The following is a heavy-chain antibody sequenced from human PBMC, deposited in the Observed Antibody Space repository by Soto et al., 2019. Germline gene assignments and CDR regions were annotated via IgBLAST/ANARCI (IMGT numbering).Heavy chain of an antibody. Sequence: GGSLRLYCAASGFIFSSYAMSWVRQAPGKGLEWVSAISGSGGSTYYADSVKGRFTISRDNSKNTLYLQMNSLRAEDTAVYYCAKGQVAARRRSVAGTGVLDYWGQGTLVTVSS. CDR1: GFIFSSYA. CDR2: ISGSGGST. V-gene: IGHV3-23*01. D-gene: IGHD6-19*01. CDR3: AKGQVAARRRSVAGTGVLDY. J-gene: IGHJ4*02.